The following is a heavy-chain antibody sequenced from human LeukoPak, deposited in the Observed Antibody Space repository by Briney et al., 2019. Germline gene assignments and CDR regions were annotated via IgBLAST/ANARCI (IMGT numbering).Heavy chain of an antibody. D-gene: IGHD6-13*01. CDR2: INTNTGNP. CDR1: GYTFTSYA. Sequence: ASVKVSCKASGYTFTSYAMNWVRQAPGQGLEWMGWINTNTGNPTYAQGFTGRFVFSLDTSASTAYLQISSLKAEDTAVYYCARAPIAAAGSRYGWFDPWGQGTLVTVSS. CDR3: ARAPIAAAGSRYGWFDP. J-gene: IGHJ5*02. V-gene: IGHV7-4-1*02.